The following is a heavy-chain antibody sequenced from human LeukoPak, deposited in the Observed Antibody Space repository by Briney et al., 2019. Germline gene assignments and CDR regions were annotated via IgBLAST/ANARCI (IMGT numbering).Heavy chain of an antibody. V-gene: IGHV1-69*04. CDR3: ARGPFTMVRGVPLDY. J-gene: IGHJ4*02. D-gene: IGHD3-10*01. Sequence: SVKVSCKASGGTFSSYAISWVRQAPGQGLEWMGRIIPILGIANYAQKFQGRVTITANKSTSTAYMELSSLRSEDTAVYYCARGPFTMVRGVPLDYWGQGTLVTVSS. CDR1: GGTFSSYA. CDR2: IIPILGIA.